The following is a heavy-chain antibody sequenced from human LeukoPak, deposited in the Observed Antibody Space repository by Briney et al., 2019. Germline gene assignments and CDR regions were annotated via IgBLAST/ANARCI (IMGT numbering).Heavy chain of an antibody. Sequence: SETLSLTCTVSGGSISSYYWSWIRQPPGKGLEWIGYIYYSGSTNYNPSPKSRVTISVDTSKNQFSLKLSSVTAADTAVYYCARGPFGAKNRIAAALDYWGQGTLVTVSS. V-gene: IGHV4-59*12. D-gene: IGHD6-13*01. CDR1: GGSISSYY. CDR3: ARGPFGAKNRIAAALDY. CDR2: IYYSGST. J-gene: IGHJ4*02.